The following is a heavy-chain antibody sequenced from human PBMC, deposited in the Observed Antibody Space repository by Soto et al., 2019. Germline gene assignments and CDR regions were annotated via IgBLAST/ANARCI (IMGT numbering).Heavy chain of an antibody. Sequence: QVQLVQSGAEVKKPGASVKVSCKASGYTFTSYAMHWVRQAPGQRLEWMGWINAGNGNTKYSQKFQGRVTITRDTSASTAYMELSSLRSEDTAVYYCARGEVPAASNWFDPWGQGTLVTVSS. J-gene: IGHJ5*02. CDR2: INAGNGNT. D-gene: IGHD2-2*01. V-gene: IGHV1-3*01. CDR3: ARGEVPAASNWFDP. CDR1: GYTFTSYA.